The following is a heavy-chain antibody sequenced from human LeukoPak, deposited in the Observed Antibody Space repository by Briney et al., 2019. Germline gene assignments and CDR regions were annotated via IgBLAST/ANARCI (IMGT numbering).Heavy chain of an antibody. Sequence: GGSLRLSCAASGFTFSSYEMNWVRQAPGKGLEWVSYISTNGNTIYDADSVKGRFTISRDNAKNSLYLQMNSLRAEDTAVYYCARWGVRGAIFDYWDQGTLVTVSS. CDR1: GFTFSSYE. CDR3: ARWGVRGAIFDY. J-gene: IGHJ4*02. D-gene: IGHD3-10*01. CDR2: ISTNGNTI. V-gene: IGHV3-48*03.